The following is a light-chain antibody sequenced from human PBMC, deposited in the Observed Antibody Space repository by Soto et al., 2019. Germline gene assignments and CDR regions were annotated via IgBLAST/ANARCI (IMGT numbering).Light chain of an antibody. J-gene: IGKJ2*01. Sequence: DIVLTQSPATLSLSPGDSVTLSCWASQTVGRYLSWYQQSPGQGPRLLVYDASNRATGVPARFSGSGSDTVFTLTISSLQPEDFATYYCQQSYKTPHTFGQGTKLETK. CDR1: QTVGRY. CDR2: DAS. CDR3: QQSYKTPHT. V-gene: IGKV3-11*01.